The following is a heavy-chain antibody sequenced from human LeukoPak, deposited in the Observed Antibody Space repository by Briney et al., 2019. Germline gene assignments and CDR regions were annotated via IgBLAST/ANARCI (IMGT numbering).Heavy chain of an antibody. D-gene: IGHD3-22*01. J-gene: IGHJ4*02. CDR2: AYGDGSDQ. Sequence: GGSLRLSCAASGFSFSTYGMHWVRQAPGKGLEWVAVAYGDGSDQYYADSVKGRFTILKDISRNTLSVQMNSLRAEDTAVYYCATGGGFYYDHWGQGTLVTVAS. V-gene: IGHV3-33*01. CDR3: ATGGGFYYDH. CDR1: GFSFSTYG.